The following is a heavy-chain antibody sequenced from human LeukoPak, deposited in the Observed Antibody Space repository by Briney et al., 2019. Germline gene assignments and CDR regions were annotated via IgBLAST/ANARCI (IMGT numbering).Heavy chain of an antibody. D-gene: IGHD4-17*01. Sequence: GGSLRLSCAVSGFTFSSYYMHWVRQAPGKGLVWVSRIDDGGSSTTYADSVKGRFTISRDNAKNTLYLQMDNLRAEDTAVYYCARASPANGDYVDLDYWGLGTLVTVSS. CDR1: GFTFSSYY. V-gene: IGHV3-74*01. CDR3: ARASPANGDYVDLDY. J-gene: IGHJ4*02. CDR2: IDDGGSST.